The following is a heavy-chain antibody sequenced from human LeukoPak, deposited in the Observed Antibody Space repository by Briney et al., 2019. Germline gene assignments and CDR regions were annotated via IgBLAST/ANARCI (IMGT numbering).Heavy chain of an antibody. CDR2: IYNSGST. CDR1: GGSISTYY. Sequence: PSETLSLTCTVSGGSISTYYWSWIRQPPGKGLEWIGYIYNSGSTTYNPSLKSRVTISVDTSKNQFSLNLSAVTAADTAVYYCARDIPIFGVVGTNDAFDIWGQGTMVTVSS. V-gene: IGHV4-59*12. CDR3: ARDIPIFGVVGTNDAFDI. J-gene: IGHJ3*02. D-gene: IGHD3-3*01.